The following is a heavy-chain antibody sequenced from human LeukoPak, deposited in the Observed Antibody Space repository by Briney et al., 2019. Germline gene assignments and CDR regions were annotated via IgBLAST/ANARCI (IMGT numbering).Heavy chain of an antibody. CDR2: IWYDGSNK. CDR1: GFTFSSYG. Sequence: GRSLRLSCAAPGFTFSSYGMHWVRQAPGKGLEWVAVIWYDGSNKYYADSVKGRFTISRDNSRNTLYLQMNSLRAEDTAVYYCAKDRSRDRGYSYGYLDYWGQGTLVTVSS. CDR3: AKDRSRDRGYSYGYLDY. J-gene: IGHJ4*02. V-gene: IGHV3-33*06. D-gene: IGHD5-18*01.